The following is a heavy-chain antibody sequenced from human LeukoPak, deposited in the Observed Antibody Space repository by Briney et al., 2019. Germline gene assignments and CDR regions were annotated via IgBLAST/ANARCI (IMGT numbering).Heavy chain of an antibody. J-gene: IGHJ3*02. CDR1: GFTFSSYG. Sequence: GGSLRLSCAASGFTFSSYGMHWVRQAPGKGLEWVAFIRYDGSNKYYVDSVKGRFTISRDNSKNTLYLQMNSLRAEDTAVYYCAKEAYYYDSSGYYPDAFDIWGQGTMVTVSS. V-gene: IGHV3-30*02. CDR3: AKEAYYYDSSGYYPDAFDI. D-gene: IGHD3-22*01. CDR2: IRYDGSNK.